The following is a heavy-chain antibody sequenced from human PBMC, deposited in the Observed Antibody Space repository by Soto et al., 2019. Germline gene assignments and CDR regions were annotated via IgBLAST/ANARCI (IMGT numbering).Heavy chain of an antibody. V-gene: IGHV1-69*02. D-gene: IGHD3-3*01. CDR2: IIPILGIA. Sequence: PVKVSCKASGGTFSSYTISWVRRAPGQGLEWMGRIIPILGIANYAQKFQGRVTITADKSTSTAYMELSSLRSEDTAVYYCARGLRFGVVSGYYFDYWGQGTLVTVSS. CDR3: ARGLRFGVVSGYYFDY. CDR1: GGTFSSYT. J-gene: IGHJ4*02.